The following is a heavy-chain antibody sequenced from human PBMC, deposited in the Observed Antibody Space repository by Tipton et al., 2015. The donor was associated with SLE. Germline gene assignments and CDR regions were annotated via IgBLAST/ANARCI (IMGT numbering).Heavy chain of an antibody. J-gene: IGHJ3*02. Sequence: TLSLTCTVSGGSISSYYWSWIRQPPGKGLEWIGYIYYSGSTNYNPSLKSRVTISVDTSKNQFSLKLSSVTAADTAVYYCARRSGWGQGAFDIWGQGTMVTVSS. CDR2: IYYSGST. CDR1: GGSISSYY. V-gene: IGHV4-59*08. D-gene: IGHD1-26*01. CDR3: ARRSGWGQGAFDI.